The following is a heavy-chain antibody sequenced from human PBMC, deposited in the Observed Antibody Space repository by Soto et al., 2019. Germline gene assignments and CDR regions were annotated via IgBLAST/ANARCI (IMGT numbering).Heavy chain of an antibody. CDR1: GFTFSSYA. J-gene: IGHJ5*02. D-gene: IGHD3-10*01. CDR2: ISGSGGST. Sequence: GGSLRLSCAASGFTFSSYAMSWVRQAPGKGLEWVSAISGSGGSTCYADSVKGRFTISRDNSKNTLYLQMTSLRAEDTAVYYCAKDHPFGSHDLLFVEFDNWFDPWGQGTLVTVSS. V-gene: IGHV3-23*01. CDR3: AKDHPFGSHDLLFVEFDNWFDP.